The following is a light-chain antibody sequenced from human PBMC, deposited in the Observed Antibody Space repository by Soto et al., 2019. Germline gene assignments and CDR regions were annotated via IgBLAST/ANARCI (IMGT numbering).Light chain of an antibody. J-gene: IGLJ1*01. V-gene: IGLV2-11*01. CDR2: DIT. CDR3: CSYAGIYSYV. Sequence: QSVLTQPRSVSGSPGRSVTISCTGTSSDVGRFEYVSWYQQHPCEAPKDVVYDITKRPSGVPDRFSGSKSGNTASLTISGLQAEDEGDYYCCSYAGIYSYVFGTGPKFTVL. CDR1: SSDVGRFEY.